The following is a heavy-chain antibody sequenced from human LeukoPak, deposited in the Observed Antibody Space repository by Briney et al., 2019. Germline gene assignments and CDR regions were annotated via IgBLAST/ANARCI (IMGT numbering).Heavy chain of an antibody. J-gene: IGHJ3*02. CDR2: IIPIFGTA. D-gene: IGHD2-2*01. Sequence: ASVYVSCKASGGTFSSYAISWVRQAPGQGLEWMGGIIPIFGTANYAQKFQGRVTITADESTSTAYMELSSLRSEDTAVYYCAREGDIVVVPAATENAFDIWGQGTMVTVSS. CDR3: AREGDIVVVPAATENAFDI. CDR1: GGTFSSYA. V-gene: IGHV1-69*13.